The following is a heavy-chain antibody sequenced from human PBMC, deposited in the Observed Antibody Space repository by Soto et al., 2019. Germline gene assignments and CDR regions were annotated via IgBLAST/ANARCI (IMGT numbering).Heavy chain of an antibody. D-gene: IGHD3-16*01. J-gene: IGHJ6*02. CDR1: GTIFSSYT. Sequence: QVQLVQSGAEVKKPGSSVRVSCKASGTIFSSYTISWVRQAPGQGLEWMGRIIPILGETNSAQKFQGRVTLTADKSKNTAYMQLNSLRLEDTAVYYCARGLGGRMGDWGQGTTVTVSS. CDR2: IIPILGET. CDR3: ARGLGGRMGD. V-gene: IGHV1-69*08.